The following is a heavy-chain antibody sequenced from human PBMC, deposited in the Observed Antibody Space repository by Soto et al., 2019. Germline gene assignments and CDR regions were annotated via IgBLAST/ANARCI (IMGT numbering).Heavy chain of an antibody. CDR3: ARTYSSSWSPFDY. D-gene: IGHD6-13*01. CDR2: INQSGRT. V-gene: IGHV4-34*01. J-gene: IGHJ4*02. Sequence: QVQLQQWGAGLLKPSETLSLTCAVYGGSFSVYFWSWIRQPPGKGQDWIGEINQSGRTNYNPYLKRLDTTSVDTSKNQLSLNLSSVTVADTSVYYCARTYSSSWSPFDYWGQGTLVTVSS. CDR1: GGSFSVYF.